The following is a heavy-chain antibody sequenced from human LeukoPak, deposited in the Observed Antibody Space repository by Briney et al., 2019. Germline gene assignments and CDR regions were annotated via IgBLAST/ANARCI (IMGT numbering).Heavy chain of an antibody. V-gene: IGHV4-39*01. CDR1: GGSSSSGRYY. CDR3: ARHPYQLLWLSWFDP. J-gene: IGHJ5*02. Sequence: TSETLSLTCTVSGGSSSSGRYYWGWIRQPPGKGLEWIGSIYYSGSTYYNPSLKSRVTISVDTSKNQFSLKLSSVTAADTAVYYCARHPYQLLWLSWFDPWGQGTLVTVSS. CDR2: IYYSGST. D-gene: IGHD2-2*01.